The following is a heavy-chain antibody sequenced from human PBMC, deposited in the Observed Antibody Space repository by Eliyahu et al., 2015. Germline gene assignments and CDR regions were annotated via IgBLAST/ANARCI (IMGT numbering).Heavy chain of an antibody. J-gene: IGHJ4*02. CDR1: GCXFSSYG. Sequence: QVQLVESGGGVVQPGRSLRLSCAASGCXFSSYGXXWVRQAXGKGLEWVAVISYDGSNKYYADSVKGRFTISRDNSKNTLYLQMNSLRTEDTAVYYCAKEVIGWSSSSGFGYWGQGTLVTVSS. V-gene: IGHV3-30*18. D-gene: IGHD6-6*01. CDR3: AKEVIGWSSSSGFGY. CDR2: ISYDGSNK.